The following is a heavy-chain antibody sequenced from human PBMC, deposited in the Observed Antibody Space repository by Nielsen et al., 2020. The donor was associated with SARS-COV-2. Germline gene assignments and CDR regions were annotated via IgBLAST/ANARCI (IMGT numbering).Heavy chain of an antibody. CDR2: IYYSGST. D-gene: IGHD4-17*01. V-gene: IGHV4-39*07. Sequence: SETLSLTCTVSGGSISSSSYFWGWPRQPPGKGLEWTGSIYYSGSTYYNPSLKSRVTMSADTSKNQFSLTLSSVTAADTAVYYCGRVQYMATVTTYFDYWGQGTLVTVSS. CDR1: GGSISSSSYF. CDR3: GRVQYMATVTTYFDY. J-gene: IGHJ4*02.